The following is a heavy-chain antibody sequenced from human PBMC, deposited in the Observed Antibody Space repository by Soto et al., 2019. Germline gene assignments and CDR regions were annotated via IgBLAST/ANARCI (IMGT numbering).Heavy chain of an antibody. J-gene: IGHJ4*02. Sequence: GGSLRLSCAASGFTFSSYGMHWVRQAPGKGLEWVAVISYDGSNKYYADSVKGRFTISRDNSKNTLYLQMNSLRAEDTAVYYCAKGYCSGGSCYAYGNNFDYWGQGTLVTVSS. V-gene: IGHV3-30*18. CDR1: GFTFSSYG. CDR3: AKGYCSGGSCYAYGNNFDY. CDR2: ISYDGSNK. D-gene: IGHD2-15*01.